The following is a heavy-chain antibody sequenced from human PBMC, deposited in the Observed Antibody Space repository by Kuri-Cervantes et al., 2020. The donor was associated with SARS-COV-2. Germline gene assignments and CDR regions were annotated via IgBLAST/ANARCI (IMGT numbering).Heavy chain of an antibody. CDR2: MYYSGSI. V-gene: IGHV4-59*01. CDR3: ARAPHAFYGSGSELDY. D-gene: IGHD3-10*01. J-gene: IGHJ4*02. Sequence: ESLKISCAASGFTFSNAWMSWVRQAPGKGLEWVGHMYYSGSINYNPSLKSRVTISVDTSKNQFSLKLSSVTAADTAVYYCARAPHAFYGSGSELDYWGQGTLVTVSS. CDR1: GFTFSNAW.